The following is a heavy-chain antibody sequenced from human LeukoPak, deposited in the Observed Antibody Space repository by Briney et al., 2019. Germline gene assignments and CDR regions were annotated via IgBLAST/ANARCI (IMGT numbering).Heavy chain of an antibody. CDR3: ARVGGSSWGYFYYHMDV. V-gene: IGHV3-74*01. J-gene: IGHJ6*03. D-gene: IGHD6-13*01. CDR2: INSDGSSP. Sequence: PGGSLRLSCAASGFTFSSYWMHWARQAPGKGLVWVSRINSDGSSPTYADSVKGRFTISRDNAKNTLYLQMNSLRAEDTAVYYCARVGGSSWGYFYYHMDVWGKGTAVTVSS. CDR1: GFTFSSYW.